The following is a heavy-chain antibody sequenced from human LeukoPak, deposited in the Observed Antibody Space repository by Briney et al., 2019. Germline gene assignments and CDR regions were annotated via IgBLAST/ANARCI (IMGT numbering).Heavy chain of an antibody. CDR3: ARDPPHYDFWSGYLDRGAFDI. Sequence: PGRSLRLSCAASGFTFSSYGMHWVRQAPGKGLEWVAVIWYDGSNKYYADSVKGRFTISRDNSKNTLYLQMNGLRAEDTAVYYCARDPPHYDFWSGYLDRGAFDIWGQGTMVTVSS. CDR2: IWYDGSNK. J-gene: IGHJ3*02. D-gene: IGHD3-3*01. CDR1: GFTFSSYG. V-gene: IGHV3-33*01.